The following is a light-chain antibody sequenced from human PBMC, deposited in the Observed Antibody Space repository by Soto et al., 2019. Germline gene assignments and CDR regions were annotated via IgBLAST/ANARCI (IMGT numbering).Light chain of an antibody. CDR1: SSDVGGYNY. CDR3: CSYAGSYIWV. CDR2: EVS. J-gene: IGLJ3*02. V-gene: IGLV2-14*01. Sequence: QSALTQPASVSGSPGQSITISCTGSSSDVGGYNYVSWYQQHPGKAPKLMIYEVSNRPSGISNRFSGSKSGNTASLTLSGLQAEDEADYYCCSYAGSYIWVFGGGTQLTVL.